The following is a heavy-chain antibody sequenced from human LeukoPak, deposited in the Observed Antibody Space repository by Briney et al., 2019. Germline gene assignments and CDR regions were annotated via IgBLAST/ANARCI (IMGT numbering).Heavy chain of an antibody. CDR2: ITKSGDST. CDR3: TKDYCGKFCSAV. J-gene: IGHJ6*02. Sequence: GGSLRLSCAASGFTFSAFGMNWVRQAPGKGLEWVSTITKSGDSTYYVDSVRGRFTISRDNSKNTLYLQMNSLRAEDTAKYYCTKDYCGKFCSAVWGQGTTVTASS. CDR1: GFTFSAFG. D-gene: IGHD3-9*01. V-gene: IGHV3-23*01.